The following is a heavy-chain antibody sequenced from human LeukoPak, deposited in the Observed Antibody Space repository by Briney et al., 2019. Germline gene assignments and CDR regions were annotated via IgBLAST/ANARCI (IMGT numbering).Heavy chain of an antibody. Sequence: GGSLRLSCAASGFTFSSYSMNWVRQAPGKGLEWVSYISSSSSTILYADSVKGRFTISRDNAKNSLYLQMNSLRAEDTAVYYCARGGSYLSAFDIWGQGTMVTVSS. V-gene: IGHV3-48*01. CDR1: GFTFSSYS. CDR2: ISSSSSTI. J-gene: IGHJ3*02. CDR3: ARGGSYLSAFDI. D-gene: IGHD1-26*01.